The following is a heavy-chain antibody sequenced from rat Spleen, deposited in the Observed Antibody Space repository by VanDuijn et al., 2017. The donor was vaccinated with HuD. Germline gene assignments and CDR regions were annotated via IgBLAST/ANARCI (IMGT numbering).Heavy chain of an antibody. CDR1: GFTFSNYG. CDR2: ISYDGSST. D-gene: IGHD1-1*01. Sequence: EVQLVQSDGGLVQPGRSLKLSCAASGFTFSNYGMAWVRQAPTKGLEWVATISYDGSSTYYRDSVKGRFTISRDNAKSSLYLQMDSLRSEDTATYYCATDYGYWGQGVMVTVSS. CDR3: ATDYGY. V-gene: IGHV5-29*01. J-gene: IGHJ2*01.